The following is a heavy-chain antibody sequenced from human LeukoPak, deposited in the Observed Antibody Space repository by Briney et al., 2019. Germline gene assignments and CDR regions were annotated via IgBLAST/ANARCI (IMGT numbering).Heavy chain of an antibody. Sequence: ASVKVSCKASGYTFTSYDINWVRQATGQGLEWMGWMNPNSGNTGYAQKLQGRVTITRNTSISTAYMELSSLRSEDTAVYYCARGRDGDYNYYYYMDVWGKGTTVTVSS. D-gene: IGHD4-17*01. CDR3: ARGRDGDYNYYYYMDV. CDR1: GYTFTSYD. CDR2: MNPNSGNT. V-gene: IGHV1-8*03. J-gene: IGHJ6*03.